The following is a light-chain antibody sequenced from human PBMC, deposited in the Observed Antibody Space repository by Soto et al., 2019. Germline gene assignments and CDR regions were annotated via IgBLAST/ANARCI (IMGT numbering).Light chain of an antibody. Sequence: QSVLTQPASVSGSHGQSITISCTGTRSDIGAYNFVSWYQQHPGEVPKLILYDVNVRPSGVSNRFSGSKSGNTASLTISGLQAEDEADYYCTSWTTSTTMIFGGGTKLTVL. CDR3: TSWTTSTTMI. CDR1: RSDIGAYNF. J-gene: IGLJ2*01. CDR2: DVN. V-gene: IGLV2-14*03.